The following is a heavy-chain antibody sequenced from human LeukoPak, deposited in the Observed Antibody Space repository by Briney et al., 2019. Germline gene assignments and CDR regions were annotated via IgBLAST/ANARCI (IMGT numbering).Heavy chain of an antibody. Sequence: SETLSLTCAVYGGSFSDYNWNWIRQPPGKGLEWIGEINPGGSTNYNPSLKSRVTISVDTTKSQFSLMLSSVTAADTAVYYCAGGIAAAYWGQGTLVTVSS. J-gene: IGHJ4*02. CDR3: AGGIAAAY. D-gene: IGHD6-13*01. CDR1: GGSFSDYN. CDR2: INPGGST. V-gene: IGHV4-34*01.